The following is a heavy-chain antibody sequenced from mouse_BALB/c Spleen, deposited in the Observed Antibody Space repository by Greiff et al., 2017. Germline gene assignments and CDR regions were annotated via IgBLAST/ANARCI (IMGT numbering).Heavy chain of an antibody. CDR2: ISSGGSTI. CDR3: ARSTYYYGSDAMDY. D-gene: IGHD1-1*01. Sequence: EVQGVESGGDLVKPGGSLKLSCAASGFTFSSYGMSWVRQTPDKRLEWVATISSGGSTIYYADTVKGRFTISRDNPKNTLFLQMTSLRSEDTAMYYCARSTYYYGSDAMDYWGQGTSVTVSS. V-gene: IGHV5-6*01. J-gene: IGHJ4*01. CDR1: GFTFSSYG.